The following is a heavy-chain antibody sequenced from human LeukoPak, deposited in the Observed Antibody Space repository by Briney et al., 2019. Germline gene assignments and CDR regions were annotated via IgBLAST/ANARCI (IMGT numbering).Heavy chain of an antibody. CDR3: ARVSLGLADY. J-gene: IGHJ4*02. Sequence: GGSLRLSCAASGFTFSSYAMSWVRQAPGKGLEWVSFISSSNNYIYYADSVKGRFTISRDNAKDSLYLQMNGLRAEDTAVYYCARVSLGLADYWGQGTLVTVSS. CDR2: ISSSNNYI. CDR1: GFTFSSYA. V-gene: IGHV3-21*01.